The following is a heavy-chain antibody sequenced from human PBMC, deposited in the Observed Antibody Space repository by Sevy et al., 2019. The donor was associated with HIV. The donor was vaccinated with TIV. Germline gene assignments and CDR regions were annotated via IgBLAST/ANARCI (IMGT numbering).Heavy chain of an antibody. J-gene: IGHJ4*02. CDR2: INPNSGGT. CDR3: ARAKTMVRGVIITLFDY. Sequence: ASVKVSCKASGYTFTSYYMHWVRQAPGQGLEWMGWINPNSGGTNYAQKFQGRVTMTRDTSISTAYMELSRLRSDDTAVYYCARAKTMVRGVIITLFDYWGQGTLVTVSS. CDR1: GYTFTSYY. V-gene: IGHV1-2*02. D-gene: IGHD3-10*01.